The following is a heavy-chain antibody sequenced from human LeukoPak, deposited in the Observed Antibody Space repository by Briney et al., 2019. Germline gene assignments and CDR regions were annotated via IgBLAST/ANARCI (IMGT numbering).Heavy chain of an antibody. Sequence: GASVKVSCKASGYTFTRYGVTWVRQAPGQGLEWMGWISAYNSNTNYAQKLQGRVTMTTDTSTSTAYMELRSLRSDDTAVYYCARDHGGKVDRYFDLWGRGTLVTVSS. V-gene: IGHV1-18*01. CDR1: GYTFTRYG. J-gene: IGHJ2*01. D-gene: IGHD4-23*01. CDR3: ARDHGGKVDRYFDL. CDR2: ISAYNSNT.